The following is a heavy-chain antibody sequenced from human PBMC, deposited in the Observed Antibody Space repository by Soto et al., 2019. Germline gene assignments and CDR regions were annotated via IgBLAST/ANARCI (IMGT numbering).Heavy chain of an antibody. J-gene: IGHJ6*02. CDR1: GGSISSGDYY. CDR2: IYYSGST. CDR3: ARVLGGFYYYGMDV. V-gene: IGHV4-30-4*01. Sequence: ASETLSLTCTVSGGSISSGDYYWSWIRQPPGKGLEWIGYIYYSGSTYYNPSLKSRVTISVDTSKNQFSLKLSSVTAADTAVYYCARVLGGFYYYGMDVWGQGTTVTVSS. D-gene: IGHD3-16*01.